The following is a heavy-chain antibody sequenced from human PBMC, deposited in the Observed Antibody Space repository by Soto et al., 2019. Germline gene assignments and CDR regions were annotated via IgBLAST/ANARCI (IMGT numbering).Heavy chain of an antibody. CDR1: GYNFLNDW. CDR2: IYPGDSDT. V-gene: IGHV5-51*01. D-gene: IGHD1-26*01. Sequence: RGEAVTSSCKCSGYNFLNDWIASVLQMPGKGLEWMGIIYPGDSDTRYSPSFQGQVTISADKSISTAYLQWGSLKASDTAMYYCARPWAVGATDAFDILGHGTMVTVSS. J-gene: IGHJ3*02. CDR3: ARPWAVGATDAFDI.